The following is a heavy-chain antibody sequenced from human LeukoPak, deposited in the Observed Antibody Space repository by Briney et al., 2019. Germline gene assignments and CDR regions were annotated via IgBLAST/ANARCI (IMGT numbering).Heavy chain of an antibody. Sequence: GGSLRLSCAASGFTFSSYAMSWVRQAPGKGLEWVSAISGSGGSTYYADSVKGRFTISRDNSKNTLYLQMNSLRAEDTAVYYCARDRAGSSSEKDNYYYYGMDVWGQGTTVTVSS. CDR3: ARDRAGSSSEKDNYYYYGMDV. D-gene: IGHD6-6*01. J-gene: IGHJ6*02. CDR2: ISGSGGST. V-gene: IGHV3-23*01. CDR1: GFTFSSYA.